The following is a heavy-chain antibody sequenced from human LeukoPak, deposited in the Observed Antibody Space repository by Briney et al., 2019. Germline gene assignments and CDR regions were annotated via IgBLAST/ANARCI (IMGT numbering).Heavy chain of an antibody. CDR1: GFTSSSYA. J-gene: IGHJ4*02. Sequence: GGSLRLSCAASGFTSSSYAMSWVRQAPGKGLEWVSAISGSGGSTYYAGSVKGRFTISRDNSKNTLYLQMNSLRAEDTAVYYCAKPSFVSWWLPRFDYWGQGTLVTVSS. CDR2: ISGSGGST. V-gene: IGHV3-23*01. D-gene: IGHD2-8*02. CDR3: AKPSFVSWWLPRFDY.